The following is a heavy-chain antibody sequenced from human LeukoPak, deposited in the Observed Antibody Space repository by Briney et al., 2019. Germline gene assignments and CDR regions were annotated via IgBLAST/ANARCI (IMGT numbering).Heavy chain of an antibody. Sequence: PGGSLRLSCAASGFTFSSYWMHWVRQAPGRGLVWVSRISSDGSSIIYADSVKGRFTISRDNSKNTLYLQMNSLRAEDTAVYYCAKQDFGYYYYYYMDVWGKGTTVTVSS. CDR2: ISSDGSSI. D-gene: IGHD2-15*01. J-gene: IGHJ6*03. CDR1: GFTFSSYW. V-gene: IGHV3-74*01. CDR3: AKQDFGYYYYYYMDV.